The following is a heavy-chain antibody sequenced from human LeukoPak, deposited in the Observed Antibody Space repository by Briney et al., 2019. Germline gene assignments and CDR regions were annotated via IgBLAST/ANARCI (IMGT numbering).Heavy chain of an antibody. CDR1: GGSISSESYY. V-gene: IGHV4-39*01. J-gene: IGHJ4*02. CDR2: IYHSGRT. CDR3: ARPDYDSSGTDY. D-gene: IGHD3-22*01. Sequence: SETLSLTCTVSGGSISSESYYWAWIRQPPGKGLEWIGSIYHSGRTYYNPSLKSRVTISVDTSKNQYSLKLSSVTAADTAVYYCARPDYDSSGTDYWGQGTLVTVSS.